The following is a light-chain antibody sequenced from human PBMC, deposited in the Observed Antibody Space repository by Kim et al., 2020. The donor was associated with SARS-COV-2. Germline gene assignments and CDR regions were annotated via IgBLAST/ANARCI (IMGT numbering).Light chain of an antibody. Sequence: VTPKEKVTITCRASQSIGSSLHWYQQKPDQSPKLLIKYASQSFSGVPSRFSGSGSGTDFTLTINSLEAEDAATYYCHQSSGLSWTFGQGTKVDIK. V-gene: IGKV6-21*01. CDR2: YAS. CDR1: QSIGSS. J-gene: IGKJ1*01. CDR3: HQSSGLSWT.